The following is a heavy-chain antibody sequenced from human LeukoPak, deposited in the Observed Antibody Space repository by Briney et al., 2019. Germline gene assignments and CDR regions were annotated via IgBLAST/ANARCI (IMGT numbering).Heavy chain of an antibody. Sequence: GGSLRLSCAASGFTFSSYAMSWVRQAPGRGLEWVSAISGSGSSTFYADSVKGRFTISRDNAKNSLYLQMNSLRAEDTAVYYCARGTNIVGVTDYWGQGTLVTVSS. CDR3: ARGTNIVGVTDY. CDR2: ISGSGSST. D-gene: IGHD1-26*01. J-gene: IGHJ4*02. CDR1: GFTFSSYA. V-gene: IGHV3-23*01.